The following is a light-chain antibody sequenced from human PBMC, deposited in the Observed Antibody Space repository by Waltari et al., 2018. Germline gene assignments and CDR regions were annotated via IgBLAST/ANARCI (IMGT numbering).Light chain of an antibody. V-gene: IGKV3-15*01. CDR1: QGIASN. J-gene: IGKJ2*03. CDR3: QQYNDWYS. CDR2: DAS. Sequence: EKVMTQSPAPLSVSPGGVVTLSCRASQGIASNLAWYQYRPGQAPRLLIYDASTRPSGIPSRFSGSWSGTEFTLTISGLQSDDSALYYCQQYNDWYSFGQGTKLEI.